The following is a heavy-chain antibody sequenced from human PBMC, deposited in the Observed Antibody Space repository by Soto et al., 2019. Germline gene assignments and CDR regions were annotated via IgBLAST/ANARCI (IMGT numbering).Heavy chain of an antibody. CDR2: IWYDGSKK. J-gene: IGHJ6*02. Sequence: QVQVVESGGGVVQPGRSLRLSCAASGFTFSSFGMHWVRQAPGKGLEWVSLIWYDGSKKSYGDSVKGRFTISRDNSRNTVYLQMNSLRADDTAVYYCARDASYYSRGSGYYPSRNGMDVWGQGTTVTVSS. CDR1: GFTFSSFG. V-gene: IGHV3-33*01. D-gene: IGHD3-3*01. CDR3: ARDASYYSRGSGYYPSRNGMDV.